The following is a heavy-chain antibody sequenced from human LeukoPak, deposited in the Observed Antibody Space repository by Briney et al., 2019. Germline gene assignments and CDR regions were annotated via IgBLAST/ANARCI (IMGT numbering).Heavy chain of an antibody. D-gene: IGHD2-21*01. Sequence: GDSLKISCKGSGYSFTTYWIGWVRQMPGKGLEWMGIVYPGDSDTRYSPSFQGQVTISADKSISTAYLQWSSLKASDTAMYYCARLPRGGELHKNWFDPWGQGTLATVSS. CDR3: ARLPRGGELHKNWFDP. J-gene: IGHJ5*02. V-gene: IGHV5-51*01. CDR1: GYSFTTYW. CDR2: VYPGDSDT.